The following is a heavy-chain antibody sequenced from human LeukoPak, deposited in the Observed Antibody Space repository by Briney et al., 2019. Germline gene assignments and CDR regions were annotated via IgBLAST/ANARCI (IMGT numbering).Heavy chain of an antibody. CDR1: GGSISSSSYY. Sequence: SETLSLTCTAFGGSISSSSYYWGWIRQPPGKGLEWIGSIYYSGSTYYNPSLKSRVSISVDTSKNQFPLKLIPVTAADTAVYYCASDYDYVWGSYRSSGSFDYWGQGTLVTVSS. V-gene: IGHV4-39*01. D-gene: IGHD3-16*02. CDR2: IYYSGST. CDR3: ASDYDYVWGSYRSSGSFDY. J-gene: IGHJ4*02.